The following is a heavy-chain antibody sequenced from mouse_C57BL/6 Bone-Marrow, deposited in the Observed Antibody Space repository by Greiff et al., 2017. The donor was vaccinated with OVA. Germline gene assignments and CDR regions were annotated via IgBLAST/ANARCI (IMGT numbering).Heavy chain of an antibody. Sequence: DVHLVESGGGLVQPGGSLKLSCAASGFTFSDYYMYWVRQTPEKRLEWVAYISNGGGSTYYPDTVKGRFTISRDNAKNTLYLQMSRLKSEDTAMYYCARHGYSKWRYYFDYWGQGTTLTVSS. J-gene: IGHJ2*01. D-gene: IGHD2-5*01. V-gene: IGHV5-12*01. CDR3: ARHGYSKWRYYFDY. CDR2: ISNGGGST. CDR1: GFTFSDYY.